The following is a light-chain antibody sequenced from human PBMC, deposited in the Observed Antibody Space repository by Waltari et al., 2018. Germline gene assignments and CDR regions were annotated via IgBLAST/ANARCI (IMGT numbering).Light chain of an antibody. CDR1: NSDVGTYNL. Sequence: QAALTQPASVSGSPGQSITISCTGSNSDVGTYNLVYWYQKHTGKAPKLIIYEVTNPPSGISHRFSGFKTCNTASLTISGLQAEDDADYYCCSYSGSCIWVFGGGTELTVL. J-gene: IGLJ3*02. CDR3: CSYSGSCIWV. CDR2: EVT. V-gene: IGLV2-23*02.